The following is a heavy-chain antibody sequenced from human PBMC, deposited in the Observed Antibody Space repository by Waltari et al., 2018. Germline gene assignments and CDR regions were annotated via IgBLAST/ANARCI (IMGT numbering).Heavy chain of an antibody. V-gene: IGHV4-34*01. Sequence: QVQLQQWGAGLLKPSETLSLTCAVYGGSFSGYYWSWIRQPPGKGLEWLGEINHSGSTNSNPSLKSRVTISVDTSKNQFSLKLSSLTAADTAVYYCARGPNRYYDFPRGFDPWGQGTLVTVSS. D-gene: IGHD3-3*01. J-gene: IGHJ5*02. CDR1: GGSFSGYY. CDR2: INHSGST. CDR3: ARGPNRYYDFPRGFDP.